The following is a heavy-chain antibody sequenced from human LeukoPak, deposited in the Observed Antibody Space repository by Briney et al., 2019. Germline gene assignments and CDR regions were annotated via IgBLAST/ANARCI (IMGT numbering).Heavy chain of an antibody. CDR2: INHSGST. CDR1: GGSFSGYY. V-gene: IGHV4-34*01. J-gene: IGHJ4*02. CDR3: ARGGRYRRYYYDSSGSSIDY. Sequence: SETLSLTCAVYGGSFSGYYWSWIRQPPGKGLEWIGEINHSGSTNYNPSLKSRVTISVDTSKNQFSLKLSSVTAADTAVYYCARGGRYRRYYYDSSGSSIDYWGQGTLSPSPQ. D-gene: IGHD3-22*01.